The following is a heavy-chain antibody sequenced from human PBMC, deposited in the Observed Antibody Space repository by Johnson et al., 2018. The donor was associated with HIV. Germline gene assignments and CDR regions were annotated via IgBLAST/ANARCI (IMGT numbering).Heavy chain of an antibody. CDR3: AREVGIQLWSSDAFDI. J-gene: IGHJ3*02. CDR1: GFTVSSNY. CDR2: ISGNGGTT. D-gene: IGHD5-18*01. V-gene: IGHV3-53*01. Sequence: VQLVESGGGLIQPGGSLRLSCAASGFTVSSNYMSWVRQAPGRGLEWVSVISGNGGTTYYADSVKGRFTISRDNSKNTLYLQMNSLRAEDTAVYYCAREVGIQLWSSDAFDIWGQGTMVTVSS.